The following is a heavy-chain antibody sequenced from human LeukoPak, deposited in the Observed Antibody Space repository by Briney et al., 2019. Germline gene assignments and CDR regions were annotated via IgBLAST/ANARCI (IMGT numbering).Heavy chain of an antibody. CDR2: IWYDGSNK. V-gene: IGHV3-33*01. Sequence: GGSLRLSCAAPGFTFSSYGMHWVRQAPGKGLEWVAVIWYDGSNKYYADSVKGRFTISRDNSKNTLYLQMNSLRAEDTAVYYCARELSYSGYDRPFDYWGQGTLVTVSS. D-gene: IGHD5-12*01. CDR3: ARELSYSGYDRPFDY. J-gene: IGHJ4*02. CDR1: GFTFSSYG.